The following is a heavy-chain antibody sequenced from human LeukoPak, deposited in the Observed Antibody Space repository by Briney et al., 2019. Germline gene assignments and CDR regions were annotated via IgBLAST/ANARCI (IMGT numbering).Heavy chain of an antibody. D-gene: IGHD1-1*01. Sequence: SVKVSCKASGYTFTSYYMHWVRQAPGQGLEWMGIINPSGGSTSYAQKFQGRVTMTRDTSTSTVYMELSSLRSEDTAVYYCARDLRERETFIRFDYWGQGTLVTVSS. CDR2: INPSGGST. CDR1: GYTFTSYY. V-gene: IGHV1-46*01. CDR3: ARDLRERETFIRFDY. J-gene: IGHJ4*02.